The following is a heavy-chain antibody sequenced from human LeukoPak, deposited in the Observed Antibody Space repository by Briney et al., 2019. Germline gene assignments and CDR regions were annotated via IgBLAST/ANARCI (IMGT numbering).Heavy chain of an antibody. Sequence: SVKVSCKASGGTFSSYAISWVRQAPGQGLEWMGRIIPILGIANYAQKFQGRVTITADKSTSTAYMELSSLRSEDTAVCYCARDRRYYDSSGYLDYWGQGTLVTVSS. J-gene: IGHJ4*02. CDR1: GGTFSSYA. CDR2: IIPILGIA. CDR3: ARDRRYYDSSGYLDY. V-gene: IGHV1-69*04. D-gene: IGHD3-22*01.